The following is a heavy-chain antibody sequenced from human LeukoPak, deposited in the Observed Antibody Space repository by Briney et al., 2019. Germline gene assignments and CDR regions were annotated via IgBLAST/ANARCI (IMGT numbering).Heavy chain of an antibody. V-gene: IGHV5-51*01. Sequence: GESLEISCKGSGYSFTSYWIGWVRQMPGKGLEWMGIIYPGDSDTRYSPSFQGQVTISADKSISTAYLQWSSLKASDTAMYYCARLWEGYCSGGSCYPGGFVDYWGQGTLVTVSS. J-gene: IGHJ4*02. CDR3: ARLWEGYCSGGSCYPGGFVDY. D-gene: IGHD2-15*01. CDR2: IYPGDSDT. CDR1: GYSFTSYW.